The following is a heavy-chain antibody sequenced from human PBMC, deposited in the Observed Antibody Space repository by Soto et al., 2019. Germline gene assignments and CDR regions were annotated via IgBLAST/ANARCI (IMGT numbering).Heavy chain of an antibody. CDR2: ISGSGGST. D-gene: IGHD3-9*01. V-gene: IGHV3-23*01. CDR3: AKDWPHYDILTGYYQGGFDY. CDR1: GFTFSSYA. Sequence: GGSLRLSCAASGFTFSSYAMSWVRQAPGKGLEWVSAISGSGGSTYYADSVKGRFTISRDNSKNTLYLQMNSLRAEDTAVYYCAKDWPHYDILTGYYQGGFDYWGQGTLVTVSS. J-gene: IGHJ4*02.